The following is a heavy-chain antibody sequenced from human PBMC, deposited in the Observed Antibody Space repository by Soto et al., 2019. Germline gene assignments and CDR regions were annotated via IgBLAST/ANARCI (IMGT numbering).Heavy chain of an antibody. CDR3: AKDTHEHSTSGYYVFDS. CDR1: GFTFSAYG. D-gene: IGHD3-22*01. CDR2: ISHDGSNT. J-gene: IGHJ4*02. Sequence: PGGSLRLSCAASGFTFSAYGIHWVRQAPGKGLEWVAVISHDGSNTNYADSVKGRFTFSRDNSKDTVYLQMNSLRAEDTAVYYCAKDTHEHSTSGYYVFDSWGQXPLVTVSS. V-gene: IGHV3-30*18.